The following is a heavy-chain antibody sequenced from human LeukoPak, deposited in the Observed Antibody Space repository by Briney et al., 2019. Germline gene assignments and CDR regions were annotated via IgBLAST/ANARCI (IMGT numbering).Heavy chain of an antibody. V-gene: IGHV3-30-3*01. D-gene: IGHD6-13*01. CDR3: ARVRAAAGTGGFDY. Sequence: GGSLRLSCAASGFTFSSYAIHWVRQAPGKGLEWVAYISYDGSNEYFADSVKGRFTISRDNSKNTLSLQMNSLRPEDTAVYYCARVRAAAGTGGFDYWGQGTLVTVSS. CDR1: GFTFSSYA. CDR2: ISYDGSNE. J-gene: IGHJ4*02.